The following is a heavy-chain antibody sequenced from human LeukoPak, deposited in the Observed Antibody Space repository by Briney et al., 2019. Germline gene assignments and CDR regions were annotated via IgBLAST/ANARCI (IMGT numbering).Heavy chain of an antibody. CDR3: VIGLTSSPNEAFEI. CDR1: GGSISSYY. V-gene: IGHV4-59*01. Sequence: PSETLSLTCTVSGGSISSYYWSWIRQPPGKGLEWIGYIYYSGSTNYNPSLKSRVTISVDTSKNQFSLKLSSVTAADTAAYYCVIGLTSSPNEAFEIWGQGTMVTVSS. CDR2: IYYSGST. J-gene: IGHJ3*02. D-gene: IGHD3-9*01.